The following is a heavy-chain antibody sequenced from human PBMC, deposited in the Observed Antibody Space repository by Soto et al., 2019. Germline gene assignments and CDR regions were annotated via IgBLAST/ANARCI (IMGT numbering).Heavy chain of an antibody. Sequence: QVQLQESGPGLVKPSQTLSLTCTVSGGSISSGCYYWSWIRQRPGNGLEWIGYIYYSGSTYYNPSLKIRVTISEDTSKNQFYLKLSSVTAADTAVYYCARAAGAVAAYWYFDLWGRGTLVTVSS. J-gene: IGHJ2*01. V-gene: IGHV4-31*03. CDR1: GGSISSGCYY. CDR2: IYYSGST. CDR3: ARAAGAVAAYWYFDL. D-gene: IGHD6-19*01.